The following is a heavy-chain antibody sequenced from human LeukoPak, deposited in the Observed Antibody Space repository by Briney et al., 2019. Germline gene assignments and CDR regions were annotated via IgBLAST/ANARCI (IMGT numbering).Heavy chain of an antibody. V-gene: IGHV4-39*07. J-gene: IGHJ3*02. Sequence: PSETLSLTCTVSGGSISNSSYYWGWLRQPPGTGLEWLGSIYYSGSTNYNPSFKSRVTILVDKSKNQFSLNLRYVPAADTAVYYCARDESRYIYLDAFDIWGQGTMVSVSS. CDR3: ARDESRYIYLDAFDI. D-gene: IGHD5-18*01. CDR2: IYYSGST. CDR1: GGSISNSSYY.